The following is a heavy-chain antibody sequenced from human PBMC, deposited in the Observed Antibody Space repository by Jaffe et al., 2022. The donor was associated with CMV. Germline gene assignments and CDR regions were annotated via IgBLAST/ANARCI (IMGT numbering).Heavy chain of an antibody. J-gene: IGHJ4*02. CDR2: IYYSGST. CDR3: ARHGRYYDSSGYYETYYFDY. D-gene: IGHD3-22*01. CDR1: GGSISSSSYY. Sequence: QLQLQESGPGLVKPSETLSLTCTVSGGSISSSSYYWGWIRQPPGKGLEWIGSIYYSGSTYYNPSLKSRVTISVDTSKNQFSLKLSSVTAADTAVYYCARHGRYYDSSGYYETYYFDYWGQGTLVTVSS. V-gene: IGHV4-39*01.